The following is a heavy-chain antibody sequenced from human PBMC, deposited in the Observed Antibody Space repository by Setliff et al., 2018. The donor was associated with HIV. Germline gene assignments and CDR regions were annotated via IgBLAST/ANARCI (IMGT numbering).Heavy chain of an antibody. Sequence: SETLSLTCAVYGYPIDSGFYWGWIRQTPGKGLEWIASSYHTGSKYYNPSLKRRVTISVDTSKNQFSLKLTSVTAADTAVYYCARNHYYGSGKNRWLDPWGQGMLVTSPQ. J-gene: IGHJ5*02. CDR1: GYPIDSGFY. V-gene: IGHV4-38-2*01. CDR2: SYHTGSK. D-gene: IGHD3-10*01. CDR3: ARNHYYGSGKNRWLDP.